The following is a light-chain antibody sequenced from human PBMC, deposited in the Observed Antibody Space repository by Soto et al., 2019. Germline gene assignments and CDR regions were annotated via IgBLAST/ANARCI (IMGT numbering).Light chain of an antibody. Sequence: DIHLTQSPSTLSASIGDRVTITCRASQSLGKWLARYQQKPGKAPNLLIFEASRLQTGAPSRFSGGGFGTKFTLTISSLQLEDSATYYCQNCNGYSVAFGQGTKV. V-gene: IGKV1-5*03. CDR1: QSLGKW. CDR2: EAS. CDR3: QNCNGYSVA. J-gene: IGKJ1*01.